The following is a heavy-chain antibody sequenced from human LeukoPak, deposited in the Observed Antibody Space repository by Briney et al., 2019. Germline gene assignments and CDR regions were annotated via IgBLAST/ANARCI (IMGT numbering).Heavy chain of an antibody. CDR3: ARLYYYGSGSLPPNWFDP. D-gene: IGHD3-10*01. CDR1: GGSFSGYY. CDR2: INHSGST. Sequence: SETLSLTCAVYGGSFSGYYWSWIRQPPGKGLEWIGDINHSGSTNYNPSLKSRVTISVDTSKNQFSLKLSSVTAADTAVYYCARLYYYGSGSLPPNWFDPWGQGTLVTVSS. V-gene: IGHV4-34*01. J-gene: IGHJ5*02.